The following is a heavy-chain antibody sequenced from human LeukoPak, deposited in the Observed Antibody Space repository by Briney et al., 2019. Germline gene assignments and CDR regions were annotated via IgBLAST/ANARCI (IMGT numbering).Heavy chain of an antibody. V-gene: IGHV3-53*01. J-gene: IGHJ4*02. CDR2: IYSCGST. D-gene: IGHD1-26*01. CDR3: AGSVGATVDY. Sequence: GGSLRLSCAASGFTFSSYAMSWVRQAPGKGLEWVSVIYSCGSTYYADSVKGRFTISRDNSKNTLYLQMNSLRAEDTAVYYCAGSVGATVDYWGQGTLVTVSS. CDR1: GFTFSSYA.